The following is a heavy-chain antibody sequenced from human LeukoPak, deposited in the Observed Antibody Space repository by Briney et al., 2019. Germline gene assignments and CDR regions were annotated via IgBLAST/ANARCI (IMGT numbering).Heavy chain of an antibody. Sequence: PSETLSLTCAVYGGSFSGYYWSWIRQPPGKGLEWIGEINHSGSTNYNPSLKSRVTISVDTSKNQFSLKLSSVTAADTAVYYCARGGPGSSVDWGQGTLVTVSS. D-gene: IGHD3-3*01. V-gene: IGHV4-34*01. CDR2: INHSGST. CDR1: GGSFSGYY. J-gene: IGHJ4*02. CDR3: ARGGPGSSVD.